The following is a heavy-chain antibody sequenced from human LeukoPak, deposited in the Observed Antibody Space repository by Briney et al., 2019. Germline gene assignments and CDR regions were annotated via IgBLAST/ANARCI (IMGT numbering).Heavy chain of an antibody. CDR3: ATYSSRNAREFQS. CDR2: IKTDGSEK. Sequence: GGSLRLSCEASGFTFSNSWMTWVRQTPGKGLEWVANIKTDGSEKYYVDSVRGRFTISRDNAKNSLYLQMNSLRAEDTAVCYCATYSSRNAREFQSWGQGTLVTVSS. D-gene: IGHD2-2*01. CDR1: GFTFSNSW. J-gene: IGHJ1*01. V-gene: IGHV3-7*01.